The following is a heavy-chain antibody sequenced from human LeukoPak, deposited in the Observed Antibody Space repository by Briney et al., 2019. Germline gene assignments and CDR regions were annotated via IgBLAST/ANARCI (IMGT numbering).Heavy chain of an antibody. J-gene: IGHJ3*02. CDR2: IIPIFGTA. V-gene: IGHV1-69*05. CDR3: ARDRYNWNYVGRDAFDI. Sequence: ASVKVSCKASGGTFSSYAISWVRQAPGQGLEWMGGIIPIFGTANYAQKFQGRVTITTDESTSTAYMELSSLRSEDTAVYYCARDRYNWNYVGRDAFDIWGQGQWSPSLQ. D-gene: IGHD1-7*01. CDR1: GGTFSSYA.